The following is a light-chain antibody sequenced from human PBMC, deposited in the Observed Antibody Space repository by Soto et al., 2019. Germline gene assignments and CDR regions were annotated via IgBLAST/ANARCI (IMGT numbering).Light chain of an antibody. CDR1: QGLRDK. CDR3: QRDGSSHH. Sequence: EIVMTQSPCTLSVSQGERATLSCRVGQGLRDKFACYQQKPGQAPKLLIYAASLRATGIPARFSGSGSGTEFTLTISFLQSEGCASYYSQRDGSSHHFGQGRRL. J-gene: IGKJ5*01. V-gene: IGKV3D-15*03. CDR2: AAS.